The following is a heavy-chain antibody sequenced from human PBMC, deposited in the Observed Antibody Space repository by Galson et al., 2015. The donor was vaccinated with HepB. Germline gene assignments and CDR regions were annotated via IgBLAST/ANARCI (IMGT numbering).Heavy chain of an antibody. CDR2: ISGSGGST. CDR3: ARGREWPVRGSSAFDY. CDR1: GFSLSSYA. D-gene: IGHD3-10*01. V-gene: IGHV3-23*01. J-gene: IGHJ4*02. Sequence: SLRLSCAASGFSLSSYAMNWVRQAPGKGLEWVSVISGSGGSTFNADSVKGRFTISRDTSKNTVYLQMNSLRAEDTAVYYCARGREWPVRGSSAFDYWGQGTLVTATS.